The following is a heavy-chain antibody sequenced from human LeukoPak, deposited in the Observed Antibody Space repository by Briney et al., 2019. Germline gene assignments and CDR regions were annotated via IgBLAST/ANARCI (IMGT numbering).Heavy chain of an antibody. CDR1: GGSISSGGYY. CDR2: INHSGST. CDR3: ARGSMSHYCSGGSCDHEYFQH. D-gene: IGHD2-15*01. Sequence: SETLSLTCTVSGGSISSGGYYWSWIRQPPGKGLEWIGEINHSGSTNYNPSHKSRVTISVDTSKNQFSLKLSSVTAADTAVYYCARGSMSHYCSGGSCDHEYFQHWGQGTLVTVSS. V-gene: IGHV4-39*07. J-gene: IGHJ1*01.